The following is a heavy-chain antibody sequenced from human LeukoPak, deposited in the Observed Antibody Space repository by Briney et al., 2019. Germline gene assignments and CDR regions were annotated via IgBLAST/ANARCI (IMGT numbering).Heavy chain of an antibody. CDR2: IGTTGSYI. Sequence: GGSLRLSCAASGFTFSNYSMNWVRQAPGKGLEWVSSIGTTGSYIFYADSVKGRSTISRDNAKNTLYLQMNSLRAEDTAVYYCARDFLEWLSPFDYWGQGTLVTVSS. CDR3: ARDFLEWLSPFDY. D-gene: IGHD3-3*01. V-gene: IGHV3-21*01. J-gene: IGHJ4*02. CDR1: GFTFSNYS.